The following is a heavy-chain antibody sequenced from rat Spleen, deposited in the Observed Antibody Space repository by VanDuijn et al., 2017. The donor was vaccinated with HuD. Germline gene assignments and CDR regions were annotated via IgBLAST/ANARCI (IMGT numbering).Heavy chain of an antibody. CDR2: ISYVGSST. CDR3: AKDLDYSGDNWLGY. CDR1: GFTFSDYG. Sequence: EVQLVESGGGLVQPGRSMKLSCAASGFTFSDYGMAWVLQAPTKGLEWVACISYVGSSTYYRDSVKGRFTISRDNAKSTLYLQMESLRSEDTATYYCAKDLDYSGDNWLGYWGQGTLVTVSS. D-gene: IGHD1-1*01. J-gene: IGHJ3*01. V-gene: IGHV5-20*01.